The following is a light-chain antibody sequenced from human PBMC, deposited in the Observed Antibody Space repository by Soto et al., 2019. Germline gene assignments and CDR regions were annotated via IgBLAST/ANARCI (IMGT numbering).Light chain of an antibody. V-gene: IGKV3-15*01. J-gene: IGKJ4*01. CDR1: QLVGSS. Sequence: EIVLTQSPSTLSLSPGERASLSCGASQLVGSSLAWYHQKPGQPPRLLIYGASTRAAGVPARFSGSGSGTDFTLTISSLQSEDSAVYYCQQYNNWTLTFGGGTKVEIK. CDR2: GAS. CDR3: QQYNNWTLT.